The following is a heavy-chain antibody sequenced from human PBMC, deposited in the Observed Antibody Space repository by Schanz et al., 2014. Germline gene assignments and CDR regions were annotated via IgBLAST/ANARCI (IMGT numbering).Heavy chain of an antibody. V-gene: IGHV3-23*04. Sequence: EVQLVESGGGLVKPGGSLRLSCAASGFTFSSYSMNWVRQAPGKGLEWVSAISGSGGSTYYADSVKGRFTISRDNSKNTLYLQMNSLRAEDTAVYYCARDSLRGATGGYGMDVWGQGTTVTVSS. J-gene: IGHJ6*02. CDR1: GFTFSSYS. D-gene: IGHD2-8*02. CDR3: ARDSLRGATGGYGMDV. CDR2: ISGSGGST.